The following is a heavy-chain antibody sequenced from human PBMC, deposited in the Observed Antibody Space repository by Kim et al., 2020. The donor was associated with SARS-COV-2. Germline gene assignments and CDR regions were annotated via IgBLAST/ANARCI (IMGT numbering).Heavy chain of an antibody. J-gene: IGHJ3*02. Sequence: GESLKISCKGSGYSFTSYWISWVRQMPGKGLEWMGRIDPSDSYTNYSPSFQGHVTISADKSISTAYLQWSSLKASDTAMYYCARPKQQLALNHDAIDIWGQGTMVTVSS. D-gene: IGHD6-13*01. CDR3: ARPKQQLALNHDAIDI. CDR2: IDPSDSYT. CDR1: GYSFTSYW. V-gene: IGHV5-10-1*01.